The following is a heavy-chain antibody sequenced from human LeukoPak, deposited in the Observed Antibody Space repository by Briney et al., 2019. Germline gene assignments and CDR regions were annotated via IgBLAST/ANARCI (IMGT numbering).Heavy chain of an antibody. Sequence: GGSLRLSCAASGFTFSSYWMHWVRQAPGKGLVWVSRINTDGSSTSYADSVKGRFTISRDNAKNTLYLQMNSLRAEDTAVYYCAREVRIQLWDDAFDIWGQGTMVTVSS. CDR2: INTDGSST. J-gene: IGHJ3*02. CDR1: GFTFSSYW. D-gene: IGHD5-18*01. CDR3: AREVRIQLWDDAFDI. V-gene: IGHV3-74*01.